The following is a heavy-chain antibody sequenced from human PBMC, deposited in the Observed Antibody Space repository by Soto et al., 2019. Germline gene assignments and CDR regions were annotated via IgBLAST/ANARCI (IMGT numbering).Heavy chain of an antibody. CDR2: INPYRGAT. V-gene: IGHV1-2*02. CDR1: GYSFTDYY. D-gene: IGHD1-1*01. J-gene: IGHJ6*02. CDR3: AREHVRPRTGAMDV. Sequence: GASVKVSCKASGYSFTDYYMHWVRQAPGQGLEWMGWINPYRGATNYAQKFQGRVTMTRDTSISTAYMELSRLRSDDTAVYWCAREHVRPRTGAMDVWGQGTTVTVYS.